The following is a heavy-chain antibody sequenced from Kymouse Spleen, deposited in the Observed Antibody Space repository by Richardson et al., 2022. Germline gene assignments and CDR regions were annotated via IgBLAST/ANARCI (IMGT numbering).Heavy chain of an antibody. J-gene: IGHJ6*02. CDR3: ARGITGTSYYGMDV. Sequence: QVQLQQWGAGLLKPSETLSLTCAVYGGSFSGYYWSWIRQPPGKGLEWIGEINHSGSTNYNPSLKSRVTISVDTSKNQFSLKLSSVTAADTAVYYCARGITGTSYYGMDVWGQGTTVTVSS. CDR1: GGSFSGYY. D-gene: IGHD1-7*01. CDR2: INHSGST. V-gene: IGHV4-34*01.